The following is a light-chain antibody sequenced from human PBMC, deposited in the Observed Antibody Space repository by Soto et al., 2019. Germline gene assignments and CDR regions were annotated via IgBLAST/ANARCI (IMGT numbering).Light chain of an antibody. V-gene: IGLV2-8*01. CDR2: EVT. CDR3: SSYAGSNNFV. CDR1: SSDVGGYNY. Sequence: QSALTQPPSASGSPGQSVTISCTGTSSDVGGYNYVSWYQQHPGKAPKLMIYEVTKRPSGVPDRFSGSKSGNTASLTVSGLQAGDEADYYCSSYAGSNNFVFGTGTNPTVL. J-gene: IGLJ1*01.